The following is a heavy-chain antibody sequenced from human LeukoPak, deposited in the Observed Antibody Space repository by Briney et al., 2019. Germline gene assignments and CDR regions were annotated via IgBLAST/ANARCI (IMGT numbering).Heavy chain of an antibody. Sequence: GGSLRLSCAASGFTFSIYAMNWVRQAPGKGLEWVSVISKSGASTHYADSVKGRFTISRDNSKNTLYLQMNSLRAEDTAVYYCAKDLSWGYFDYWGQGTLVTVSS. D-gene: IGHD7-27*01. J-gene: IGHJ4*02. V-gene: IGHV3-23*01. CDR2: ISKSGAST. CDR3: AKDLSWGYFDY. CDR1: GFTFSIYA.